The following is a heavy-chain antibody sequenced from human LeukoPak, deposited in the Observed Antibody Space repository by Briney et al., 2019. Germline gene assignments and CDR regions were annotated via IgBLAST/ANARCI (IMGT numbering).Heavy chain of an antibody. CDR1: GFTFSSYG. J-gene: IGHJ6*03. Sequence: PGGSLRLSCAASGFTFSSYGMSWVRQAPGKGLEWVSAISGSGGSTYYADSVKGRFTISRDNAKNSLYLQMNSLRAEDTAVYYCARRGYYMDVWGKGITVTVSS. CDR3: ARRGYYMDV. CDR2: ISGSGGST. V-gene: IGHV3-23*01.